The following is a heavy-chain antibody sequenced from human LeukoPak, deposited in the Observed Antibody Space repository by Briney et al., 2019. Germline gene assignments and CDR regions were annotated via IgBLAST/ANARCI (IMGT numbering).Heavy chain of an antibody. CDR2: IIPIFGTA. V-gene: IGHV1-69*01. CDR3: ARDLYGGKTRYFDY. Sequence: ASVKVSCKASGGTFSSYAISWVRQAPGQELEWMGGIIPIFGTANYAQKFQGRVTITADESTSTAYMELSSLRSEDTAVYYCARDLYGGKTRYFDYWGQGTLVTVSS. CDR1: GGTFSSYA. J-gene: IGHJ4*02. D-gene: IGHD4-23*01.